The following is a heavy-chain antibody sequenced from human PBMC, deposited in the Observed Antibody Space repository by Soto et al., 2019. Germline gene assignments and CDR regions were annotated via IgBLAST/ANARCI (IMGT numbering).Heavy chain of an antibody. Sequence: GGSLRLSCAASGFTFSSYGMHWVRQAPGKGLEWVAVIWYDGSNKYYADSVKGRFTISRDNSKNTLYLQMNSLRAEDTAVYYCARDSVGSHSVYYYMDVWGKGTTVTVSS. CDR3: ARDSVGSHSVYYYMDV. J-gene: IGHJ6*03. V-gene: IGHV3-33*01. CDR1: GFTFSSYG. D-gene: IGHD2-15*01. CDR2: IWYDGSNK.